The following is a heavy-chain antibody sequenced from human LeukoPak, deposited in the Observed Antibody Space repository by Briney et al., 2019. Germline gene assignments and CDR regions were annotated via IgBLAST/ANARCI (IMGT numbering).Heavy chain of an antibody. J-gene: IGHJ4*02. CDR2: VETKAYGGTT. CDR1: GFIFSNYA. CDR3: TRSSGNYCFDY. Sequence: PGGSLRLSCAASGFIFSNYAMSWFRQAPGKGLEWVGFVETKAYGGTTENAASVKGRCTISRDDSKSIAYLQMNSLKSEDTAVYYCTRSSGNYCFDYWGQGTLVTVSS. V-gene: IGHV3-49*03. D-gene: IGHD1-26*01.